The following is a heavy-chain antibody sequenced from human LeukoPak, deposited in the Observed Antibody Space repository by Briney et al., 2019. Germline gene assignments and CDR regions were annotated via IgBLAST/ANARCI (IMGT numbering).Heavy chain of an antibody. V-gene: IGHV4-34*01. CDR1: GGSFSGYY. D-gene: IGHD5-24*01. CDR3: AEGDGYNRSFDY. J-gene: IGHJ4*02. CDR2: INHSGGT. Sequence: SETLSLTCAVYGGSFSGYYWSWIRQPPGKGLEWIGEINHSGGTNYNPSLKSRVTISVDTSKNQFSLKLSSVTAADTAVYYCAEGDGYNRSFDYWGQGTLVTVSS.